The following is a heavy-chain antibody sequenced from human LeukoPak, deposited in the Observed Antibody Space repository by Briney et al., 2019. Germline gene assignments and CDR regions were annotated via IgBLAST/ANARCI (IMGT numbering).Heavy chain of an antibody. J-gene: IGHJ5*02. D-gene: IGHD5-24*01. CDR2: INPNSGGT. V-gene: IGHV1-2*02. CDR3: ARDSGDGYILPNA. Sequence: GASVKVSCKASGYTFTSYDINWVRQAPGQGLEWMGWINPNSGGTNYAQKFQGRVTMTRDTSISTAYMELSRLRSDDTAVYYCARDSGDGYILPNAWGQGTLVTVSS. CDR1: GYTFTSYD.